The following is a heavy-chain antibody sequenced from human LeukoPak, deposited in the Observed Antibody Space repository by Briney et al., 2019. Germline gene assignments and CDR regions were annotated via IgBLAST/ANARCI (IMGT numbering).Heavy chain of an antibody. V-gene: IGHV4-59*08. CDR2: IYYSGST. J-gene: IGHJ3*02. CDR3: ARHEISITMIVVPAGAFDI. CDR1: GGSISSYY. D-gene: IGHD3-22*01. Sequence: SETLSLTCTVSGGSISSYYWSWIRQPPGKGLEWIGYIYYSGSTNYNPSLKSRVTISVDTSKNQFSLKLSSVTAADTAVYYCARHEISITMIVVPAGAFDIWGQGTMVTVSS.